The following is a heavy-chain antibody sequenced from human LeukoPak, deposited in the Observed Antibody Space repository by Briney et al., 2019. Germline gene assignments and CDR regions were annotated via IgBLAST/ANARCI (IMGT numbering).Heavy chain of an antibody. CDR2: MNPNSGNT. V-gene: IGHV1-8*03. CDR1: GYTCTSYD. Sequence: ASVKVSCKASGYTCTSYDINWVRQATGQGLEWMGWMNPNSGNTGYAQKFQGRVTITRNTSISTAYMELSSLRSEDTAVYYCARRRAAAGTQHFDYWGQGTLVTVSS. CDR3: ARRRAAAGTQHFDY. J-gene: IGHJ4*02. D-gene: IGHD6-13*01.